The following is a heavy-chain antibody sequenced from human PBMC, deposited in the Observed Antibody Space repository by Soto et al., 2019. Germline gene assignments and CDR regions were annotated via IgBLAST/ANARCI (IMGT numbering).Heavy chain of an antibody. D-gene: IGHD2-2*01. V-gene: IGHV2-5*01. CDR2: TY. CDR3: TLRDVSSTGPIY. J-gene: IGHJ4*02. CDR1: GISVTASGKS. Sequence: PTLVNPTQTLTLTCSVSGISVTASGKSLCWIRQPPGKAPEWLALTYQYSPSLQNRVMFTKDTSKNQVVLTMTNVDPGDTATYYCTLRDVSSTGPIYWGQGIQVTVSS.